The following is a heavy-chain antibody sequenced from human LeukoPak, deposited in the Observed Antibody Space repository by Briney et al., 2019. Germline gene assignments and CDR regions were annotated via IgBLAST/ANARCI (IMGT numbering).Heavy chain of an antibody. CDR2: INHSGST. J-gene: IGHJ4*02. V-gene: IGHV4-34*01. Sequence: SETLSLTCTVYGGSFSGYYWSWIRQPPGKGLEWIGEINHSGSTNYNPSLKSRVTISVDTSKNQFSLKLSSVTASDTAVYYCARGLRYYYDSGSYVGYFDYWGQGTLVTVSS. CDR1: GGSFSGYY. CDR3: ARGLRYYYDSGSYVGYFDY. D-gene: IGHD3-10*01.